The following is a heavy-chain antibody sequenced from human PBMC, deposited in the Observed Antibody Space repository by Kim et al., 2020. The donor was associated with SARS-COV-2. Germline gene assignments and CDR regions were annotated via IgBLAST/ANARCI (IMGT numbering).Heavy chain of an antibody. V-gene: IGHV4-39*01. D-gene: IGHD3-16*01. J-gene: IGHJ6*02. Sequence: YSPSLKGRVTISVVASKNQFSLKLSSVTAADTAVYYCARRVGGVNYGMDVWGQGTTVTVSS. CDR3: ARRVGGVNYGMDV.